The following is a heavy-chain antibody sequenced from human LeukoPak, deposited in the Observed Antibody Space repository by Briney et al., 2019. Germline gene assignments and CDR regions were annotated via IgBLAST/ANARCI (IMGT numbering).Heavy chain of an antibody. Sequence: PSETLSLTCTVTGVSVSSDNYYWSWIRQPPGKGLEWIGYIYNSGSPNYSPSLKTRVTMSADTSKNQLSLKLSAVTAADTAVYYCARGRFSSSWYIFDPWGQGALVTVSS. D-gene: IGHD6-13*01. CDR1: GVSVSSDNYY. J-gene: IGHJ5*02. V-gene: IGHV4-61*01. CDR2: IYNSGSP. CDR3: ARGRFSSSWYIFDP.